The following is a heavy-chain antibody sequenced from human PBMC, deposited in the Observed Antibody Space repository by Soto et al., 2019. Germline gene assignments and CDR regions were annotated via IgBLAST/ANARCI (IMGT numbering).Heavy chain of an antibody. V-gene: IGHV3-30-3*02. Sequence: QVQLVESVGGVVQPGRSLRLSCAASGFTFSTNAMHWVRQAPGKGLEWVAVISYDGSTRYYADSMKGRFTISRDNSKNTLYLQMNNLRAEDTAVYYCAKQFSGWSYYFDYWGQGTLVTVSS. D-gene: IGHD6-19*01. J-gene: IGHJ4*02. CDR3: AKQFSGWSYYFDY. CDR1: GFTFSTNA. CDR2: ISYDGSTR.